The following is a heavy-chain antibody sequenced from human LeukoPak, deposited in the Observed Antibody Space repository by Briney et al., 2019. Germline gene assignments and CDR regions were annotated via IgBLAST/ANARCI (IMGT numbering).Heavy chain of an antibody. CDR1: GGSISSYY. Sequence: SETLSLTCTVSGGSISSYYWSWIRRPPGKGLEWIGYIYYSGSTNYNPSLKSRVTISVDTSKNQFSLKLSSVTAADTAVYYCARLGRDYDILTGYYHPPLWGQGTLVTVSP. CDR3: ARLGRDYDILTGYYHPPL. D-gene: IGHD3-9*01. CDR2: IYYSGST. V-gene: IGHV4-59*08. J-gene: IGHJ4*02.